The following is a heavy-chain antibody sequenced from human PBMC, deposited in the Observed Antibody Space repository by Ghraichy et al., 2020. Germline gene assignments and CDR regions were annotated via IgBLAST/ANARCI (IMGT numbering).Heavy chain of an antibody. CDR3: ARNGVYCMAA. CDR2: IRHGEST. D-gene: IGHD2-21*02. V-gene: IGHV4-34*01. Sequence: SETLSLTCAVYGGSLSGDYWSWIRQPPGKGLEWIGEIRHGESTNYNPSLMSRVTISVDTSKNQFSLEMTSVTAADTAVYYCARNGVYCMAAWGQGALVTVSS. CDR1: GGSLSGDY. J-gene: IGHJ5*02.